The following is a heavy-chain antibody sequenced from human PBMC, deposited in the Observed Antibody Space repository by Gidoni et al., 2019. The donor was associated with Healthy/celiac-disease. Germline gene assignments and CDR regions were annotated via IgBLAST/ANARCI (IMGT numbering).Heavy chain of an antibody. CDR1: GFTFSSYA. J-gene: IGHJ4*02. Sequence: EVPLLESGGGLVQPGGSLRLSWAASGFTFSSYAMRWVRQAPGKGLEWVSAISGSGGSTYYADSVKGRFTISRDNSKNTLYLQMNSLRAEDTAVYYCAKSGLYNWNPFDYWGQGTLVTVSS. D-gene: IGHD1-1*01. CDR3: AKSGLYNWNPFDY. CDR2: ISGSGGST. V-gene: IGHV3-23*01.